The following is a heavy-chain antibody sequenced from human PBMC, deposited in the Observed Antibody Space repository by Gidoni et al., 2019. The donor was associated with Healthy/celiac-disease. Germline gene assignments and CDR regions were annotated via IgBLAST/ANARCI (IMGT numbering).Heavy chain of an antibody. V-gene: IGHV3-49*04. J-gene: IGHJ2*01. CDR2: IRSKAYGGTT. CDR3: TRGPFDL. Sequence: EVQLVESGGGLVQPGRSLRLSCTASGFTFGDYAMSWVRKAPGKGLEWVGFIRSKAYGGTTEYAASVKGRFTISRDDSKSIAYLQMNSLKTEDTAVYYCTRGPFDLWGRGTLVTVSS. CDR1: GFTFGDYA.